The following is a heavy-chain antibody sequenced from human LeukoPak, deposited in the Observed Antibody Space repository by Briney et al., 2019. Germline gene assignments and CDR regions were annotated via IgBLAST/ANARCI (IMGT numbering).Heavy chain of an antibody. CDR1: GFTFSSYG. V-gene: IGHV3-23*01. CDR3: AKESFGNNWNNTFEC. Sequence: PGGSLRLSCAACGFTFSSYGMSWVRPAPGKGLDWFSAITGDGANTYYADFVRGQFTISRDNSKNTMYLEMNSMRADDTAVYYCAKESFGNNWNNTFECGAEGTLVTVSS. CDR2: ITGDGANT. J-gene: IGHJ4*02. D-gene: IGHD1/OR15-1a*01.